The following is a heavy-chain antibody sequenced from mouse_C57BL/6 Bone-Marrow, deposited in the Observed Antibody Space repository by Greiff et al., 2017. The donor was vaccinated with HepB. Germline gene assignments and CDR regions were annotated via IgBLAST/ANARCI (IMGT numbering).Heavy chain of an antibody. J-gene: IGHJ2*01. CDR1: GYTFTSYG. V-gene: IGHV1-81*01. D-gene: IGHD1-1*01. Sequence: QVQLQQSGAELARPGASVKLSCKASGYTFTSYGISWVKQRTGQGLEWIGEIYPRSGNTYYNEEFKGKATLTADKSSSTAYMELRSLTSEDSAVYFCASFTTVVADYFDYWGQGTTLTVSS. CDR2: IYPRSGNT. CDR3: ASFTTVVADYFDY.